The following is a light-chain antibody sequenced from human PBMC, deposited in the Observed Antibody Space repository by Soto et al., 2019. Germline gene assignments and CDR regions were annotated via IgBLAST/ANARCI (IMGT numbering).Light chain of an antibody. CDR2: AAS. CDR1: QNIFSY. Sequence: DIQMTQSPSSLSASVGDRVTITCRASQNIFSYLSWYQHKPGKAPKLLIYAASSLQSGVPSRFSGSGSGTDFALTISSLQPEDFATFYCQQSYSVPHTFGQGTKVRS. V-gene: IGKV1-39*01. CDR3: QQSYSVPHT. J-gene: IGKJ2*01.